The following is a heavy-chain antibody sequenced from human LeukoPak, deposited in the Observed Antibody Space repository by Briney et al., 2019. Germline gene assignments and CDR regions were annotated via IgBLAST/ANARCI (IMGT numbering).Heavy chain of an antibody. Sequence: GESLKISCKGSGYTITTFWIGWVRPKPGKGLEWMRIIYPTDSDTRYSPSFQGQVTISVDKSISTAYLQWSSLKASDTAMYYCARQGMATAGSDVFDIWGQGTMVTVSS. J-gene: IGHJ3*02. V-gene: IGHV5-51*01. D-gene: IGHD6-13*01. CDR3: ARQGMATAGSDVFDI. CDR1: GYTITTFW. CDR2: IYPTDSDT.